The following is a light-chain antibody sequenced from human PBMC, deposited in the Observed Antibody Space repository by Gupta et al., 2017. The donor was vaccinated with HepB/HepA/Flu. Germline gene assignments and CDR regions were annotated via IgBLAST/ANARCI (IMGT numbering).Light chain of an antibody. CDR3: TAYTTGGTYV. Sequence: RAVTISCTGTSSDVGFYDHVSWYQQPPGTALKLIIYEVTDRPSGVPNRFSGAKSGNTAFLTISGLQGEDETDYYCTAYTTGGTYVFGSGTTVSVL. CDR1: SSDVGFYDH. V-gene: IGLV2-18*02. CDR2: EVT. J-gene: IGLJ1*01.